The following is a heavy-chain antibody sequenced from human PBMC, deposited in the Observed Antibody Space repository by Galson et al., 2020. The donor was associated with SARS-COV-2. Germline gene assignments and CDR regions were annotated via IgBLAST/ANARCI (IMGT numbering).Heavy chain of an antibody. CDR2: ISSSSSYI. V-gene: IGHV3-21*01. Sequence: GGSLRLSCAASGFTFSSYSMNWVRQAPGKGLEWVSSISSSSSYIYYADSVKGRFTISRDNAKNSLYLQMNSLRAEDTAVYYCAREVRRGWLQHGKKYYYYGMDVWGQGTTVTVSS. CDR1: GFTFSSYS. D-gene: IGHD5-12*01. CDR3: AREVRRGWLQHGKKYYYYGMDV. J-gene: IGHJ6*02.